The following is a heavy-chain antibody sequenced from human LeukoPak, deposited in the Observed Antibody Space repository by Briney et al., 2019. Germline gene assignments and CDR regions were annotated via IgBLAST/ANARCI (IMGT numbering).Heavy chain of an antibody. CDR2: IYYSGST. D-gene: IGHD1-26*01. J-gene: IGHJ4*02. Sequence: SETLSLICTVSGGSISSSSYYWGWIRQPPGKGLEWIGSIYYSGSTYYNPSLKSRVTISVDTSKNQFSLKLSSVTAADTAVYYCAREEWESIDYWGQGTLVSVSS. CDR1: GGSISSSSYY. CDR3: AREEWESIDY. V-gene: IGHV4-39*07.